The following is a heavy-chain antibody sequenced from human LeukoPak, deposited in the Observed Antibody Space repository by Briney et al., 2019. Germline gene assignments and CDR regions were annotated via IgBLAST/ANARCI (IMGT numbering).Heavy chain of an antibody. J-gene: IGHJ6*02. CDR3: ATDQVLGETYYDYYYGMDV. V-gene: IGHV1-46*01. Sequence: ASVKVSCKASGYTFTSYYMHWVRQAPGQGLEWMGIINPSGGSTSYAQKFQGRVTMTRDTSTSTAYMELSSLRSEDTAVYYCATDQVLGETYYDYYYGMDVWGQGTTVTVSS. D-gene: IGHD2-21*01. CDR1: GYTFTSYY. CDR2: INPSGGST.